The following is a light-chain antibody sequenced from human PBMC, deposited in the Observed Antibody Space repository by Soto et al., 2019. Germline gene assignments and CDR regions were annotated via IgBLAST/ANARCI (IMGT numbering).Light chain of an antibody. CDR1: QSVSNK. CDR2: DAS. CDR3: QQYNNWPWT. Sequence: TLYRRERQSVSNKLVWYQRKPGQAPRLLIYDASTRATAMPGRFSGSGSGTEFTLTISSLQSEDSAVYYCQQYNNWPWTFG. V-gene: IGKV3-15*01. J-gene: IGKJ1*01.